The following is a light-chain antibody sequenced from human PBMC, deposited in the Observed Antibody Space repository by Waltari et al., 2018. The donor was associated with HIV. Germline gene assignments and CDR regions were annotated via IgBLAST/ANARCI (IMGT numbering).Light chain of an antibody. CDR2: KNY. J-gene: IGLJ1*01. CDR1: SSNIGNDN. Sequence: QSVLTQPPSASGTPGQTVTISCSGTSSNIGNDNVYCYQQLPGMTPQLLIYKNYQRPSGVPDRFAGSKSGTSASLAISGLRSEDEADYYCVGWDGSLSGYVFGAGTNVTVL. V-gene: IGLV1-47*01. CDR3: VGWDGSLSGYV.